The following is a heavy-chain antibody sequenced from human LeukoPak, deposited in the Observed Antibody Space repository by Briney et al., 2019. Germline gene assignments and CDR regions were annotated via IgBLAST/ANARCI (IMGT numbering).Heavy chain of an antibody. V-gene: IGHV1-18*01. J-gene: IGHJ4*02. Sequence: ASVKVSCKASGYTFTSYGISWVRQAPGQGLEWMGWISAYNGNTNYAQKLQGRVTMTTDTSTSTAYMELRSLRSDDTAVYYCARGRTQTYYYDSSGYNYWGQGTLVTVSS. D-gene: IGHD3-22*01. CDR1: GYTFTSYG. CDR2: ISAYNGNT. CDR3: ARGRTQTYYYDSSGYNY.